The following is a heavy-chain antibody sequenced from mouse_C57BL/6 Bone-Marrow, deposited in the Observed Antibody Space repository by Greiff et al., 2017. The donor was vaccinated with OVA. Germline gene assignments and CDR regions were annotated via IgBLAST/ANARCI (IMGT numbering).Heavy chain of an antibody. D-gene: IGHD1-1*01. CDR1: GYTFTDYY. J-gene: IGHJ3*01. Sequence: EVQLQQSGPVLVKPGASVKMSCKASGYTFTDYYMNWVKQSHGKSLEWIGVINPYNGGTSYNQKFKGKATLTVDKSSSTAYLERNSLTSEDSAVYYCARSGLLPPSCFSYWGQGTLVTVSA. V-gene: IGHV1-19*01. CDR2: INPYNGGT. CDR3: ARSGLLPPSCFSY.